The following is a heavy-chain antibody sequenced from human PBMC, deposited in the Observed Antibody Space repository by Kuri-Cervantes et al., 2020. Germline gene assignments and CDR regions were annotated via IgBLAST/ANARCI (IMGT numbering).Heavy chain of an antibody. CDR3: AKDPRGYSYGPHDY. V-gene: IGHV3-23*01. CDR1: GFTFSDYY. CDR2: ISGSGGST. J-gene: IGHJ4*02. Sequence: GGSLRLSCAASGFTFSDYYMSWIRQAPGKGLEWVSAISGSGGSTYYADSVKGRFTISRDNSKNTLYLQMNSLRAEDTAVYYCAKDPRGYSYGPHDYWGQGTLVTVSS. D-gene: IGHD5-18*01.